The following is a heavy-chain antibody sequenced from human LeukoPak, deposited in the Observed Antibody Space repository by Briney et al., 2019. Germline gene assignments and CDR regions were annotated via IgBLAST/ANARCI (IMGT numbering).Heavy chain of an antibody. D-gene: IGHD1-26*01. V-gene: IGHV3-13*01. CDR2: IGTIGDT. Sequence: PGGSLRLSCAASGFTFSSSDMHWVRQPTGKGLEWVSAIGTIGDTYYPGSVKGRFTISRENAKNTLYLQMNSLRAEDTAVYYCARARRMGATGSVYYYYYYMDVWGKGTTVTVSS. CDR1: GFTFSSSD. J-gene: IGHJ6*03. CDR3: ARARRMGATGSVYYYYYYMDV.